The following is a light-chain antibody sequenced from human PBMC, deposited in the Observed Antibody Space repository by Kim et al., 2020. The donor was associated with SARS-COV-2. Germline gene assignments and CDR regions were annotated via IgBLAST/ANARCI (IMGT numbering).Light chain of an antibody. CDR2: DVS. CDR3: TSYTSGSTWV. Sequence: GQPVTTPCSGSRSDVGGYDYVSWCQQHPSKAPKLVIYDVSQRPSGIPNRFSGSKSGNTASLTISGLQAEDEADYYCTSYTSGSTWVFGGGTQLNVL. J-gene: IGLJ3*02. CDR1: RSDVGGYDY. V-gene: IGLV2-14*03.